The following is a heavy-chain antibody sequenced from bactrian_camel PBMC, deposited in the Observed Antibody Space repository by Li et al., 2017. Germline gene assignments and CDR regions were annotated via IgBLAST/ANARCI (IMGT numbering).Heavy chain of an antibody. CDR1: GHTYSYQ. Sequence: HVQLVESGGGSVQAGGSLRLSCAAHGHTYSYQMGWFRQAPGKEREGVAAISSDGATNYVDSVKGRFTISKDNAKNILYLQMNSLKPEDTTMYYCAERPNADYVSGWCHYSSTDFDYWGQGTQVTVS. CDR2: ISSDGAT. D-gene: IGHD4*01. J-gene: IGHJ6*01. V-gene: IGHV3S55*01. CDR3: AERPNADYVSGWCHYSSTDFDY.